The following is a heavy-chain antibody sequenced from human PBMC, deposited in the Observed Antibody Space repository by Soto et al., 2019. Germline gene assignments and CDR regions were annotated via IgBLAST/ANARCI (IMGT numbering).Heavy chain of an antibody. V-gene: IGHV4-59*08. CDR3: VRQGIDYLHGLVDV. D-gene: IGHD4-17*01. CDR2: VYYTGDT. CDR1: SGPDRSHN. J-gene: IGHJ6*02. Sequence: QVQLQQSGPRLVKPSETLSLTCTVSSGPDRSHNWGWIRQPPGRGLEWIGYVYYTGDTAHNPSLRGRVTISADTSTNYISLTLNSVTAADTAVYYCVRQGIDYLHGLVDVWGQGTTVSVSS.